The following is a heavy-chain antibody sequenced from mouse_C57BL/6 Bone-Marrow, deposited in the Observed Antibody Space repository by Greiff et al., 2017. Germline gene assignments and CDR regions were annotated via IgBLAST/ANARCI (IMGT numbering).Heavy chain of an antibody. Sequence: VQLQQPGAELVMPGASVKLSCKASGYTFTSYCMHWVKQRPGQGLEWIGEIATSDSYTNYNQKFKGKFTLTVDNSYSTAYMQLISLTSEYSAVYDCARSDYRNCPWFAYWGQGTLVTVSA. CDR3: ARSDYRNCPWFAY. J-gene: IGHJ3*01. D-gene: IGHD2-5*01. CDR1: GYTFTSYC. CDR2: IATSDSYT. V-gene: IGHV1-69*01.